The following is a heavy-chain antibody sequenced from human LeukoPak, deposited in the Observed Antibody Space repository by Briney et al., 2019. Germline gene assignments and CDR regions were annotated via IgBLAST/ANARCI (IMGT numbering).Heavy chain of an antibody. Sequence: RASVKVSCKASGYTFTSYGISWVRQAPGQGLEWMGWISAYNGNTNYAQKLQGRVTMTTDTSTSTAYMELRSLRSDDTPVYYCARAVVPAAIGYYYYYIDVWGKGTTVTVSS. D-gene: IGHD2-2*01. V-gene: IGHV1-18*01. CDR2: ISAYNGNT. CDR3: ARAVVPAAIGYYYYYIDV. CDR1: GYTFTSYG. J-gene: IGHJ6*03.